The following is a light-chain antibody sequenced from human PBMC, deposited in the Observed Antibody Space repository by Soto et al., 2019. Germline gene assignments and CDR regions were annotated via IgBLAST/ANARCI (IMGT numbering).Light chain of an antibody. Sequence: EIVMTQSPATLSVSPGERATLSCRASQSVSSNLAWYQQKPGQAPRLLIYGTSTRATGIPARFSGSGSGTEFTLTISILQSEDFAVYYWQQYNNWPLTFGQGTQLEIK. CDR1: QSVSSN. CDR2: GTS. CDR3: QQYNNWPLT. J-gene: IGKJ2*01. V-gene: IGKV3-15*01.